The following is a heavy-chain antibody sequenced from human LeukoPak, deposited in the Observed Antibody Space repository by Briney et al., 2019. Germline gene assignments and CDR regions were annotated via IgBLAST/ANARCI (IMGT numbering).Heavy chain of an antibody. CDR2: ISYGGST. J-gene: IGHJ4*02. CDR3: ARDKDMATIFDY. V-gene: IGHV4-59*01. D-gene: IGHD5-24*01. Sequence: PSETLSLTCTVSGGSITTYYWSWIRQPPGRGLEWIGYISYGGSTNYNPSLKSRVTISVDTSKSQFSLKLTSVTAADTAVYYCARDKDMATIFDYWGQGTLATVSS. CDR1: GGSITTYY.